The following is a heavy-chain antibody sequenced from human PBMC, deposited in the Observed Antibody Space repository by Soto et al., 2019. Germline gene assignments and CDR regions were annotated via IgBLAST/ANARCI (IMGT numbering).Heavy chain of an antibody. V-gene: IGHV3-23*01. CDR1: GFTFSSYA. CDR2: ISGSGGST. J-gene: IGHJ5*02. D-gene: IGHD1-7*01. CDR3: AKAGITGTTGSVDWFDP. Sequence: GGSLRLSCAASGFTFSSYAMSWVRQAPGKGPEWVSAISGSGGSTYYADSVKGRFTISRDNSKNTLYLQMNSLRAEDTAVYYCAKAGITGTTGSVDWFDPWGQGTLVTVSS.